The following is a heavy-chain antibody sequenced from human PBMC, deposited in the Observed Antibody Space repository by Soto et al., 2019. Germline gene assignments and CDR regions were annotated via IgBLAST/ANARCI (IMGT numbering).Heavy chain of an antibody. CDR3: ARDRPYSSGWYSDY. CDR2: IYSGGST. V-gene: IGHV3-53*01. Sequence: EVQLVESGGGLIQPGGSLRLSCAASGFTVSSNYMSWVRQAPGKGLEWVSVIYSGGSTYYADSVKGRFTISRDNSKNTLYLQMNSLRAEDTAVYYCARDRPYSSGWYSDYWGQGTLGTVSS. D-gene: IGHD6-19*01. CDR1: GFTVSSNY. J-gene: IGHJ4*02.